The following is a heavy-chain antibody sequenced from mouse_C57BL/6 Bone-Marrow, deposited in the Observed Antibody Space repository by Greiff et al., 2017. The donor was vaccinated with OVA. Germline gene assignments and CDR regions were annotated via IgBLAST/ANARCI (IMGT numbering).Heavy chain of an antibody. J-gene: IGHJ3*01. D-gene: IGHD4-1*01. Sequence: VQLQQSGAELVRPGASVKLSCKASGYTFTDYYINWVKQRPGQGLEWIARIYPGSGNTYYNEKFKGKATLTAEKSSSTAYMQLSSLTSEDSAVYFWARDSWDVGAYWGQGTLVTVSA. V-gene: IGHV1-76*01. CDR1: GYTFTDYY. CDR2: IYPGSGNT. CDR3: ARDSWDVGAY.